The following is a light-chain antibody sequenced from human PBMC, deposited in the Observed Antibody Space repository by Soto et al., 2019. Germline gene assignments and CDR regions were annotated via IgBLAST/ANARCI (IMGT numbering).Light chain of an antibody. CDR2: KAS. CDR3: QQYNSYPYT. J-gene: IGKJ2*01. CDR1: QSISSW. Sequence: DIQMTQSPSTLSASVGDRVTITCRASQSISSWLAWYQQKPGKAPKLLIYKASSLESGVPSRFSGSGSGTEFTLTFSSLQPDDFATYCCQQYNSYPYTFGQGTKLEIK. V-gene: IGKV1-5*03.